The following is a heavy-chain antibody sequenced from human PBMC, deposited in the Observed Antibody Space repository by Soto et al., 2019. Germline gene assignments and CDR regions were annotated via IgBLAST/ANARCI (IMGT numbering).Heavy chain of an antibody. CDR2: ISFDGTTK. J-gene: IGHJ4*02. CDR1: GFTFNAFG. D-gene: IGHD4-17*01. V-gene: IGHV3-30-3*01. CDR3: ARHRDGGTYTYGDH. Sequence: GGSLRLSCAASGFTFNAFGFSWVRQAPGKGLEWVGLISFDGTTKYFADPVRGRFTISRDNSKNMLFLQLNSLRVEDTAVYYCARHRDGGTYTYGDHWGPGTLVTVSS.